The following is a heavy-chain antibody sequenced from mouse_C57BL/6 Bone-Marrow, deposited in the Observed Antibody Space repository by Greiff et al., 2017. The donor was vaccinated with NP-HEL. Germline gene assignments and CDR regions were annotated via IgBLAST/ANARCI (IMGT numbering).Heavy chain of an antibody. D-gene: IGHD2-5*01. J-gene: IGHJ1*03. Sequence: EVQLQQSGPELVKPGASVKIPCKASGYTFTDYNMDWVKQSHGKSLEWIGDINPNNGGTIYNQKFKGKATLTVDQSSSTAYMELRSLTSEDTAVYYCARDYSNYVWYFDVWGTGTTVTVSS. CDR1: GYTFTDYN. CDR3: ARDYSNYVWYFDV. CDR2: INPNNGGT. V-gene: IGHV1-18*01.